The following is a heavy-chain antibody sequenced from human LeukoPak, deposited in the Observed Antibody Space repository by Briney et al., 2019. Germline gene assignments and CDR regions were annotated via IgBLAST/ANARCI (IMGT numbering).Heavy chain of an antibody. CDR1: GGPMRGYY. CDR2: IYYSGTT. CDR3: ASRYCRGGNCDSGLIGINAFDI. Sequence: SETLSLTCTVSGGPMRGYYWSWIRQPPGKGLEWIGTIYYSGTTNYNPSLKSRVTISVDTSKNQLSLKLSSVTAADTAVYYCASRYCRGGNCDSGLIGINAFDIWGQGTMVTVSS. J-gene: IGHJ3*02. V-gene: IGHV4-59*04. D-gene: IGHD2-15*01.